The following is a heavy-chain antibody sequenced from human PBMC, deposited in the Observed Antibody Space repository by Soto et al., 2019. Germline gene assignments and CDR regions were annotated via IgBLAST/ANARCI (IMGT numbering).Heavy chain of an antibody. V-gene: IGHV1-3*01. CDR2: IXAXXXHX. Sequence: ASVKVSCKASGFTFTSYPIHWVRQAPGQXLXWXGXIXAXXXHXXXXQKFQGRVTFTRDTSASTAFMELSSLGSEDAAVYYCAIQSGGVVYWGQGTLVTVSS. CDR3: AIQSGGVVY. D-gene: IGHD5-12*01. J-gene: IGHJ4*02. CDR1: GFTFTSYP.